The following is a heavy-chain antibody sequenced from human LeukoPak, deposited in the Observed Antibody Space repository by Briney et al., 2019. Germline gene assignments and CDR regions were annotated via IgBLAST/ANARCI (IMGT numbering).Heavy chain of an antibody. J-gene: IGHJ4*02. D-gene: IGHD3-9*01. Sequence: ASVKVSCKASGYTFTSYDINWVRQATGQGLEWMGWMNPNSGNTGYAQKFQGRGTMTRNTSISTAYMELSSLRAEDTAVYYCAKAFYDILTGFPNWGQGTLVTVSS. V-gene: IGHV1-8*01. CDR1: GYTFTSYD. CDR3: AKAFYDILTGFPN. CDR2: MNPNSGNT.